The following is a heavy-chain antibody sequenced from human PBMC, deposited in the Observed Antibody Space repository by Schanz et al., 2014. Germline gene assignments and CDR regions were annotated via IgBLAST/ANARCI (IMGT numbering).Heavy chain of an antibody. CDR1: GGSFSGYY. CDR3: ARDMVENWFDS. V-gene: IGHV4-59*10. CDR2: IYSTGST. D-gene: IGHD3-10*01. Sequence: QVQLQQWGAGLLKPSETLSLTCAVDGGSFSGYYWSWIRQPAGKGLEWIGRIYSTGSTNYNPSLKSRVTISKDTSKNQFSLKLPSVTAADTAVYYCARDMVENWFDSWGQGTLVTVSS. J-gene: IGHJ5*01.